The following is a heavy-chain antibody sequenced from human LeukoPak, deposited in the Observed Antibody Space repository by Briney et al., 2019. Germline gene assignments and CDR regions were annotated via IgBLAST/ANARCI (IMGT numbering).Heavy chain of an antibody. CDR1: GFTFSSYG. Sequence: GGSLRLSCAASGFTFSSYGMSWVRQAPGKGLEWVSAISGSGGSTYYADSVKGRFTISRDNAKNSLYLQMNSLRAEDTAVYYCARGPGASDYWGQGTLVTVSS. V-gene: IGHV3-23*01. D-gene: IGHD3-10*01. CDR2: ISGSGGST. CDR3: ARGPGASDY. J-gene: IGHJ4*02.